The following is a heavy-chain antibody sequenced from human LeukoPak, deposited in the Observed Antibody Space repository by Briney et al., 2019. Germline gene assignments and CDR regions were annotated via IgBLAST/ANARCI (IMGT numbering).Heavy chain of an antibody. V-gene: IGHV4-34*01. CDR3: ARGQGYDFWSGYYGYYFDY. Sequence: SETLSLTCAVYGGSFSGYYWSWIRQPPGKGLEWIGEINHSGSTNYNPSLKSRVTISVDTSENQFSLKLSSVTAADTAVYYCARGQGYDFWSGYYGYYFDYWGQGTLVTVSS. J-gene: IGHJ4*02. D-gene: IGHD3-3*01. CDR1: GGSFSGYY. CDR2: INHSGST.